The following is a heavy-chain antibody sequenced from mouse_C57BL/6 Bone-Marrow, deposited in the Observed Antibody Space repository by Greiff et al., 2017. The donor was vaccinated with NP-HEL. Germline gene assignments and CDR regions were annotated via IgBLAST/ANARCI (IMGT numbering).Heavy chain of an antibody. J-gene: IGHJ3*01. CDR1: GFTFSDYY. Sequence: EVNVVESGGGLVQPGGSLKLSCAASGFTFSDYYMYWVRQTPEKRLEWVAYISNGGGSTYYPDTVKGRFTISRDNAKNTLYLQMSRLKSEDTAMYYCARPTTVVATPFAYWGQGTLVTVSA. CDR3: ARPTTVVATPFAY. D-gene: IGHD1-1*01. V-gene: IGHV5-12*01. CDR2: ISNGGGST.